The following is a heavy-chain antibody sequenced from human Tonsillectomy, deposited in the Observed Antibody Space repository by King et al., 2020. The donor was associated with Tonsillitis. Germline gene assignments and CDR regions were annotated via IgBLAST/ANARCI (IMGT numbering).Heavy chain of an antibody. CDR2: ISWNSGSI. CDR3: AKDIGPNIFGYLGEYGMDV. J-gene: IGHJ6*02. V-gene: IGHV3-9*01. D-gene: IGHD5-18*01. Sequence: VQLVQSGGGLVQPGRSLRLSCAASGFIFDDYAMHWVRQAPGKGLEWVAGISWNSGSIAYVASVKGRFTISRDNAKNSLYLQMNSLRAEDTALYYCAKDIGPNIFGYLGEYGMDVWGHGTTVTVSS. CDR1: GFIFDDYA.